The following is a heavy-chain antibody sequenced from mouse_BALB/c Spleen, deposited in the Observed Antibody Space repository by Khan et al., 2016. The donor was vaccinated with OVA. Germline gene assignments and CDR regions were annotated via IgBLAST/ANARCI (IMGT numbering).Heavy chain of an antibody. CDR2: ISYSGST. Sequence: VQLKESGPGLVKPSQSLSLTCPVTGYSITSDYAWNWLRQFPGNKLEWMGYISYSGSTNYTPALKSRFSITRDTSKNQFFLQLNSVTTEDTATYDCARDGSRYNYAMDYWGQGTSVTVSS. CDR1: GYSITSDYA. D-gene: IGHD2-3*01. J-gene: IGHJ4*01. V-gene: IGHV3-2*02. CDR3: ARDGSRYNYAMDY.